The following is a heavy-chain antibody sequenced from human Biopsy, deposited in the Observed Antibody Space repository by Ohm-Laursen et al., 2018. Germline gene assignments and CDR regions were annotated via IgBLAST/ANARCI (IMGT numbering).Heavy chain of an antibody. CDR3: ARNRVDVVKVTTIGWNFDL. J-gene: IGHJ2*01. V-gene: IGHV4-59*08. CDR2: IHYTGHI. CDR1: GDTISTYY. D-gene: IGHD5-12*01. Sequence: SETLSLTCTVSGDTISTYYWNWIRQTPGKGLEWIGYIHYTGHIRINPSLNSRATISVDTSKDHFSLKLNSLTAADTAIYYCARNRVDVVKVTTIGWNFDLWGRGTLVTVS.